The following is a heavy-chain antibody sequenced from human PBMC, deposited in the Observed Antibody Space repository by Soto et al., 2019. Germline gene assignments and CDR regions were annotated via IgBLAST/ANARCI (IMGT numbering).Heavy chain of an antibody. CDR1: GGSISSSSYY. CDR2: IYYSGST. D-gene: IGHD6-6*01. V-gene: IGHV4-39*07. J-gene: IGHJ6*02. Sequence: SETLSLTCTVSGGSISSSSYYWGWIRQPPGKGLEWIGSIYYSGSTYYNPSLKSRVTITADESTSTAYMELSSLRSEDTAVYYCARASSSSGHYGMDVWGQGTTVTVSS. CDR3: ARASSSSGHYGMDV.